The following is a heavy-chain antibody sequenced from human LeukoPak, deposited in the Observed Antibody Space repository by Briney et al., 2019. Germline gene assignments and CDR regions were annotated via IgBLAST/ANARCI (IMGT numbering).Heavy chain of an antibody. CDR3: ARASRYDYGEPFDY. Sequence: GGSLRLSCAASGFTFRSYWMSWVRQAPGKRPEWVANIKEDGSEKYYVDSVKGRFTISRDNSKNTLYLQMNSLRAEDTAVYYCARASRYDYGEPFDYWGQGTLVTVSS. CDR1: GFTFRSYW. CDR2: IKEDGSEK. D-gene: IGHD4-17*01. J-gene: IGHJ4*02. V-gene: IGHV3-7*01.